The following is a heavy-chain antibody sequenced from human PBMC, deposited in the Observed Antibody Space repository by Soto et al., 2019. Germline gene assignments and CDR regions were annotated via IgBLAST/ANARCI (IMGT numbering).Heavy chain of an antibody. J-gene: IGHJ5*02. CDR1: GGTFSSYA. D-gene: IGHD3-22*01. Sequence: SVKVSCKASGGTFSSYAISWVRQAPGQGLEWMGGIIPIFGTANYAQKFQGRVTITADESTSTAYMELSSLRSEDTAVYYCASGYYDSSGYYPRLNWFDPWGQGSLVIVSS. CDR2: IIPIFGTA. CDR3: ASGYYDSSGYYPRLNWFDP. V-gene: IGHV1-69*13.